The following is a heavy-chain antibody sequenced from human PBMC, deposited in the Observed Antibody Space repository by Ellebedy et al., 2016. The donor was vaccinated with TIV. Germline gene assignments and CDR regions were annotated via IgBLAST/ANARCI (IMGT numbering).Heavy chain of an antibody. CDR3: ASLEYDYVWGSYRPLDY. D-gene: IGHD3-16*02. CDR2: INPNSGGT. CDR1: GYTFTGYY. Sequence: ASVKVSCXASGYTFTGYYMHWVRQAPGQGLEWMGWINPNSGGTNYAQKFQGRVTMTRDTSISTAYMELSRLRSDDTAVYYCASLEYDYVWGSYRPLDYWGQGTLVTVSS. J-gene: IGHJ4*02. V-gene: IGHV1-2*02.